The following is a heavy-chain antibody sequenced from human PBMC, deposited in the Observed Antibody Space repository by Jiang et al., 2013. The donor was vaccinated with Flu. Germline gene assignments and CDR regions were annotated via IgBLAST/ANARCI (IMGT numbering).Heavy chain of an antibody. CDR2: ISSSGSTI. Sequence: VQLVESGGGLVKPGGSLRLSCAASGFTFSDYYMSWIRQAPGKGLEWVSYISSSGSTIDDADSVKGRFTISRDNAKNSLDLQMSSLRAEDTAVYYCARGSLVGRARDYYYYMDVWGKGTTVTVSS. CDR1: GFTFSDYY. J-gene: IGHJ6*03. D-gene: IGHD2-8*02. CDR3: ARGSLVGRARDYYYYMDV. V-gene: IGHV3-11*01.